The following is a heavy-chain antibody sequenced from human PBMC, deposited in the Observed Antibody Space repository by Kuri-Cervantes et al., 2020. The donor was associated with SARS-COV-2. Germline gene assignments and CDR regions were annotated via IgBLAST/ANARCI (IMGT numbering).Heavy chain of an antibody. V-gene: IGHV1-69*05. J-gene: IGHJ4*02. D-gene: IGHD6-6*01. Sequence: SVKVSCKASGGTFSSYAISWVRQAPGQGLEWMGGIIPIFGTANYAQKFQGRVTITTDESTSTDYMELSSLRSEDTAVYYCARVKDSSSSYFDYWGQGTLVAVSS. CDR3: ARVKDSSSSYFDY. CDR1: GGTFSSYA. CDR2: IIPIFGTA.